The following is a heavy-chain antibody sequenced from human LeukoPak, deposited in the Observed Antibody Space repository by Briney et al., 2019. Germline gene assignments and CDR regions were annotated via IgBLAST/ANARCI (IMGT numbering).Heavy chain of an antibody. D-gene: IGHD3-3*01. CDR2: ISYDGSNK. V-gene: IGHV3-30*04. CDR3: ARGGYDFWGGYYLL. Sequence: PGGSLRLSCAASGFTFSSYAMSWVRQAPGKGLEWVAVISYDGSNKYYADSVKGRFTISRDNSKNTLYLQMNSLRAEDTAVYYCARGGYDFWGGYYLLWGQGTLVTVSS. J-gene: IGHJ4*02. CDR1: GFTFSSYA.